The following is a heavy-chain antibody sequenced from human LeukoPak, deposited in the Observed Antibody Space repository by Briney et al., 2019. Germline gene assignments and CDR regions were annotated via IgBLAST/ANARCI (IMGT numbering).Heavy chain of an antibody. CDR2: IYYSGST. J-gene: IGHJ5*02. CDR3: ARDNGSRDNWFDP. D-gene: IGHD6-13*01. V-gene: IGHV4-31*03. CDR1: GVSISSGGYY. Sequence: TLSLTCTVSGVSISSGGYYWSWIRQHPGKGLEWIGYIYYSGSTYYNPSLKSRVTISVDTSKNQFSLKLSSVTAADTAVYYCARDNGSRDNWFDPWGQGTLVTVSS.